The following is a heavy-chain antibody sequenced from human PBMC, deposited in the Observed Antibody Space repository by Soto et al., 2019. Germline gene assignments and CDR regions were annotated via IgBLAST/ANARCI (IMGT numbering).Heavy chain of an antibody. Sequence: QVQLVQSGDEVKKPGSSVKVSCKASGDTFTNHVFNWVRQAPGQGLEWMGGIISLFGTPNYSRRFQGRVTITADESTATSYMELSSLRSDDTAGYYCARDLGSGYDRGDDWGQGTLVTVSS. V-gene: IGHV1-69*12. CDR2: IISLFGTP. J-gene: IGHJ4*02. CDR3: ARDLGSGYDRGDD. D-gene: IGHD5-12*01. CDR1: GDTFTNHV.